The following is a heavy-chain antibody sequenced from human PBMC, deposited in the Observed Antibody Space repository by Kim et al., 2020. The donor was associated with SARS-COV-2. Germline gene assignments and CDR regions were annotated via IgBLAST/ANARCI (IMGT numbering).Heavy chain of an antibody. D-gene: IGHD3-22*01. V-gene: IGHV1-8*01. CDR2: MNPNSGNT. CDR3: ARVRSPSWLLAPNDYYGMDV. Sequence: ASVKVSCKASGYTFTSYDINWVRQATGQGLEWMGWMNPNSGNTGYAQKFQGRVTMTRNTSISTAYMELSSLRSEDTAVYYCARVRSPSWLLAPNDYYGMDVWGQGTTVTVSS. CDR1: GYTFTSYD. J-gene: IGHJ6*02.